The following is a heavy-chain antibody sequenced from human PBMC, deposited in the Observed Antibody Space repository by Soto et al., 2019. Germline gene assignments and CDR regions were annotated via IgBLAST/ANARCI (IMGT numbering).Heavy chain of an antibody. CDR1: GFTFNNAW. Sequence: EVQLVESGGDLVKPGGSLRLSCEASGFTFNNAWMSWVRQAPGKGLEWVARIKSKTDGETTTNAAPVKGRFTISREYSKDTLYLQMNSLKPEDTAVYYCTTNGDYYYYYMDVWGKGTTGAVSS. CDR2: IKSKTDGETT. J-gene: IGHJ6*03. CDR3: TTNGDYYYYYMDV. D-gene: IGHD2-8*01. V-gene: IGHV3-15*01.